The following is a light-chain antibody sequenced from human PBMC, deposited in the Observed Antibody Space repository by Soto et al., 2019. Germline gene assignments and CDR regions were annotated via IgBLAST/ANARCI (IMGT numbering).Light chain of an antibody. CDR3: CSYAGSSTWV. V-gene: IGLV2-23*01. J-gene: IGLJ1*01. Sequence: QSAPTQPASVSGSPGQSITISCTGTSSDVGSYNFVSWYQQHPGKAPKVMIYEGSKRHSGVSNRFSGSKSGNTASLTISGLQAEDDADYYCCSYAGSSTWVFGTGTKVTVL. CDR1: SSDVGSYNF. CDR2: EGS.